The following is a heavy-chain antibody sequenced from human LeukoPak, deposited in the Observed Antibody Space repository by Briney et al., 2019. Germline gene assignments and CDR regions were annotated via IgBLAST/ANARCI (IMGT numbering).Heavy chain of an antibody. Sequence: SGGSLRLSCAASGFTFDDYGMSWVRQVPGKGLEWVSGINWNGGSTGNADSVKGRFTISRDNAKNSLYLQMNSLRAEDTAVYYCARVSSGWYNWFDPWGQGTLVTVSS. V-gene: IGHV3-20*04. D-gene: IGHD6-19*01. CDR2: INWNGGST. CDR3: ARVSSGWYNWFDP. J-gene: IGHJ5*02. CDR1: GFTFDDYG.